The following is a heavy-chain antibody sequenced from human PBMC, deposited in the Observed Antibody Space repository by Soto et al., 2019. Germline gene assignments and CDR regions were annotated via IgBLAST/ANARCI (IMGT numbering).Heavy chain of an antibody. Sequence: PGGSLRLSCAASGFTFSSYWMSWVRQGPGKGLEWVANIKQDGSEKYYVDSVKGRFTISRDNAKKSLYLQMNSLRAEDTAVYYCARSTTNFDYWGQGTLVTSPQ. CDR1: GFTFSSYW. V-gene: IGHV3-7*01. CDR3: ARSTTNFDY. J-gene: IGHJ4*02. D-gene: IGHD4-17*01. CDR2: IKQDGSEK.